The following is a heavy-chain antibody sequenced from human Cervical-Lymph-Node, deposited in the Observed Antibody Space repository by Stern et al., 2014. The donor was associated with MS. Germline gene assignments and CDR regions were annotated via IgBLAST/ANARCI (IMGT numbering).Heavy chain of an antibody. CDR2: ISFDGSQK. Sequence: VQLVESGGGVVQPGGSLRLSCAASGFTFSSYAVHWVRQAPGKGLEWVAVISFDGSQKDYADSVKGRFTISRDNSNDTLYLQLSSLRPEDTAVYFCARTYYYQSTFDYWGQGTLVTVSS. CDR1: GFTFSSYA. J-gene: IGHJ4*02. D-gene: IGHD3-22*01. V-gene: IGHV3-30*15. CDR3: ARTYYYQSTFDY.